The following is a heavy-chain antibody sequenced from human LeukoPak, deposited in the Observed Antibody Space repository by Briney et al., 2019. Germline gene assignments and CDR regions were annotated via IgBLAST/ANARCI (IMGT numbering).Heavy chain of an antibody. Sequence: PGGSLRLSCAPSGFTVSNNYMSWVRQAPGKGLEWVSVIYSGGTYYADSVKGRFSTSRHNSENTLYLQMNSLRTEDTAVYFCATGGNGPFGHWGQGTLVTVSS. CDR3: ATGGNGPFGH. V-gene: IGHV3-53*04. CDR1: GFTVSNNY. J-gene: IGHJ4*02. D-gene: IGHD4-23*01. CDR2: IYSGGT.